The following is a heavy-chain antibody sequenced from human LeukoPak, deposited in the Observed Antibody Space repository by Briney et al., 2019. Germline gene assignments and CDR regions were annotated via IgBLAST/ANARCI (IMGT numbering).Heavy chain of an antibody. CDR3: ARDLAGSAGYSSSWYLFSGQAFDI. CDR2: MNPNSGNT. J-gene: IGHJ3*02. V-gene: IGHV1-8*01. D-gene: IGHD6-13*01. CDR1: GYTLTSYD. Sequence: ASVKVSCKASGYTLTSYDINWVRQATGQGLEWMGWMNPNSGNTGYAQKFQGRVTMTRNTSISTAYMELSSLRSEDTAVYYCARDLAGSAGYSSSWYLFSGQAFDIWGQGTMVTVSS.